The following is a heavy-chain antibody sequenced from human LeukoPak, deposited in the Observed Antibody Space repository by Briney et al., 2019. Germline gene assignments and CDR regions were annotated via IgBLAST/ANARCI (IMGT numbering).Heavy chain of an antibody. J-gene: IGHJ5*02. CDR2: MNPNSGNT. Sequence: SEKVSCKASGYTFTTYDINWVRQATGQGLEWMGWMNPNSGNTGYAQKFQGRVTMTRNTSISTAYMELSSLRSEDTAVYYCAQHVAFDWFDPWGQGTLVTVSS. CDR1: GYTFTTYD. D-gene: IGHD3-16*01. CDR3: AQHVAFDWFDP. V-gene: IGHV1-8*01.